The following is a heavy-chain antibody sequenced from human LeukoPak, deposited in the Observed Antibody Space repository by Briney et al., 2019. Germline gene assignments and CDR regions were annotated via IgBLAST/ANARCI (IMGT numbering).Heavy chain of an antibody. CDR1: GFTFSSYA. D-gene: IGHD3-10*01. CDR2: ISGSGGSI. Sequence: GGSLRLSCAASGFTFSSYAMTWVRQAPGKGLEWVSFISGSGGSIYYAEYVKGRFTISRDNSKNTLYLQMSSLRAEDTALYYCARKSASGNYPLDYWGQGTLVTVSS. CDR3: ARKSASGNYPLDY. V-gene: IGHV3-23*01. J-gene: IGHJ4*02.